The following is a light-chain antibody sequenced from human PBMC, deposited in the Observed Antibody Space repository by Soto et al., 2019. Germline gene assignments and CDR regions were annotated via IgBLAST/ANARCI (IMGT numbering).Light chain of an antibody. CDR3: SLYSTSSILRV. Sequence: QSALTQPASVSGSPGQSITISCTGGSSDVGSSRYVSWYQRHPGKAPKLLIYEVTNRPSGVSNRFSGSKSGNTASLSISGLQAEDEADYYCSLYSTSSILRVFGGGTKVTVL. J-gene: IGLJ3*02. CDR2: EVT. V-gene: IGLV2-14*01. CDR1: SSDVGSSRY.